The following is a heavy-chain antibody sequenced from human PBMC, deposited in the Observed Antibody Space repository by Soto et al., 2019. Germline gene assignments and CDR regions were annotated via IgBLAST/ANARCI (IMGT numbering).Heavy chain of an antibody. D-gene: IGHD5-12*01. Sequence: SETLSLTCTVSGGSVRSGTYYWSWIRQPPGKGLEWIGYIYYSGSTSYNPSLKSRVTISVDTSKNQFSLKMSSVTAADTAVYYCARVDGEWLRSFYAFDIWGQGTMVTVSS. CDR3: ARVDGEWLRSFYAFDI. V-gene: IGHV4-61*01. CDR1: GGSVRSGTYY. CDR2: IYYSGST. J-gene: IGHJ3*02.